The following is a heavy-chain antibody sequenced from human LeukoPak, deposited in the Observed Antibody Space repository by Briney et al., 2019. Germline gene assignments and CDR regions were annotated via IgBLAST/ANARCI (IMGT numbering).Heavy chain of an antibody. V-gene: IGHV3-11*01. CDR1: GFSFSDSY. CDR2: ISPSSHDI. CDR3: AKDIRLNWDLGAPDY. J-gene: IGHJ4*02. Sequence: GGSLRLSCVVSGFSFSDSYMTWLRQTPGKGLESLAYISPSSHDIYYADSVKGRFTISRDNARTSLYLQMNSLRAEDTAVYYCAKDIRLNWDLGAPDYWGQGSLVTVSS. D-gene: IGHD1-26*01.